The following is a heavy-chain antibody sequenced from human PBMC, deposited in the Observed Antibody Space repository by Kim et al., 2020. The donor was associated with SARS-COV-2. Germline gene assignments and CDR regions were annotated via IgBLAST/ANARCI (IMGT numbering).Heavy chain of an antibody. V-gene: IGHV3-30*18. CDR1: GFTFSSYG. J-gene: IGHJ6*01. CDR3: SKVGPEKWNPYYYSCMD. Sequence: GGSLRLSCAASGFTFSSYGMHWVRQAPGKGLEWVAVISYDGSNKYYADSVKGRFTISRDNSKNTLYLQMNSLRAEDTAVYYCSKVGPEKWNPYYYSCMD. D-gene: IGHD1-1*01. CDR2: ISYDGSNK.